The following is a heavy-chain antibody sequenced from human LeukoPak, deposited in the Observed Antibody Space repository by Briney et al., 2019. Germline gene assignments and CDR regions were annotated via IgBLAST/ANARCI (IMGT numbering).Heavy chain of an antibody. CDR2: IYTSGST. J-gene: IGHJ6*03. Sequence: PSETLSLTCTVSGGSISSGSYYWSWIRQPAGKGLEWIGRIYTSGSTHYNPSLQSRVTISVDTSKNQFSLKLSSVTAADTAVYYCARIVRRYYDFWSGPKRGNYYYYYMDVWGKGTTVTVSS. CDR1: GGSISSGSYY. D-gene: IGHD3-3*01. V-gene: IGHV4-61*02. CDR3: ARIVRRYYDFWSGPKRGNYYYYYMDV.